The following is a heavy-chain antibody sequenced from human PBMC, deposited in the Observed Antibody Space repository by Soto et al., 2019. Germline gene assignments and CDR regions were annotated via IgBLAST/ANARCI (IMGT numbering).Heavy chain of an antibody. Sequence: GGSLRLSCAASGFTFSDYYMSWIRQAPGKGLEWVSYISSSGSTVYYADSVKGRFTISRDNAKNSLYPQMNSLRAEDTAVYYCAREMITFGGVIAPDAFDIWGQGTMVTVSS. V-gene: IGHV3-11*01. J-gene: IGHJ3*02. CDR2: ISSSGSTV. CDR1: GFTFSDYY. D-gene: IGHD3-16*02. CDR3: AREMITFGGVIAPDAFDI.